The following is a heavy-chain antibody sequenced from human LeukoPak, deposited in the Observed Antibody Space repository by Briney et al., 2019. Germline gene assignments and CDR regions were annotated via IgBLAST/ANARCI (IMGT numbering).Heavy chain of an antibody. Sequence: GGSLRLSCAASGFTFSRYWMSWVRQAPGKGLEWVANIKQDGSEKYYVDSVKGRFTISRDNAKNSLYLQMNSLRAEDTAVYYCARDLAVAGTKDYWGQGTLVTVSS. CDR1: GFTFSRYW. CDR2: IKQDGSEK. V-gene: IGHV3-7*01. J-gene: IGHJ4*02. CDR3: ARDLAVAGTKDY. D-gene: IGHD6-19*01.